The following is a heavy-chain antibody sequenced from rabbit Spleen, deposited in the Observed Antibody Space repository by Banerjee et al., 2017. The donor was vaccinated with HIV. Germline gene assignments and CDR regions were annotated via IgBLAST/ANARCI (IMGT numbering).Heavy chain of an antibody. CDR2: INSYTGKP. V-gene: IGHV1S45*01. Sequence: QEQLVESGGGLVKPEGSLTLTCKASGFSFSDRDVMCWVRQAPGKGLQWIACINSYTGKPVYATWAKGRFTISSHNAQNTLYLQLNSLTAADTATYFCARDQAGYAGYGYTWGLWGPGTLVTVS. CDR3: ARDQAGYAGYGYTWGL. J-gene: IGHJ4*01. CDR1: GFSFSDRDV. D-gene: IGHD6-1*01.